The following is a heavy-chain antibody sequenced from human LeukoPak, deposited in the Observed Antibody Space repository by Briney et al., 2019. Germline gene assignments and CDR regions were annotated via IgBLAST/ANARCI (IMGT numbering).Heavy chain of an antibody. J-gene: IGHJ4*02. Sequence: PGGSLRLSCAASGFTFSSYIMNWVRQAPGKGLEWVSIISGSGGSTYYADSVKGRFTISRDNSKNTLYLQMNSLRAEDTAVYYCAKDLQGSSWYSPDYWGQGTLVTVSS. CDR1: GFTFSSYI. D-gene: IGHD6-13*01. CDR3: AKDLQGSSWYSPDY. CDR2: ISGSGGST. V-gene: IGHV3-23*01.